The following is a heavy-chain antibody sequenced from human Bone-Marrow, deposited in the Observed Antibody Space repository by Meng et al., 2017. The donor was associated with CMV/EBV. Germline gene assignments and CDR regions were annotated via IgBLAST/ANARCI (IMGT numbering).Heavy chain of an antibody. D-gene: IGHD1-26*01. CDR1: GGSISSYY. J-gene: IGHJ6*02. V-gene: IGHV4-59*01. Sequence: SETLSLTCTVSGGSISSYYWSWIRQPPGKGLEWIGYIYYSGSTNYNPSLKSRVTISVDTSKNQFSLKLSSVTAADTAVYYCARDLSVGATPPYYYGMGVWRQGSTVTFSS. CDR2: IYYSGST. CDR3: ARDLSVGATPPYYYGMGV.